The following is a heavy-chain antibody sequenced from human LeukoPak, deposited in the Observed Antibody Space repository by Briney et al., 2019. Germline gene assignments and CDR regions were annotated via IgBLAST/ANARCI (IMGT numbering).Heavy chain of an antibody. J-gene: IGHJ4*02. CDR1: GYTFTSYG. CDR2: ISAYNGNT. V-gene: IGHV1-18*01. D-gene: IGHD5-18*01. CDR3: ARKKVDTAMVYYFDY. Sequence: ASVKVSCKASGYTFTSYGISWVRQAPGQGLEWMGWISAYNGNTNYAQKLQGRVTMTTDTSTSTAYMELRGLRSDDTAVYDFARKKVDTAMVYYFDYWGQGTLVTVYS.